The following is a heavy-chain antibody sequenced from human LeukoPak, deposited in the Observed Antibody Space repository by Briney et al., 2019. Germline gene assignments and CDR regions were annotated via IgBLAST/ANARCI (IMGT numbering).Heavy chain of an antibody. Sequence: SVNVSCKASGGTFSSYAISWVRQAPGQGLEWMGGIIPIFGTANYAQKFQGRVTITADESTSTAYMELSSLRSEDTAVYYCARDGVVPAAIIRRLRDYYYGMDVWGQGTTVTVSS. CDR3: ARDGVVPAAIIRRLRDYYYGMDV. D-gene: IGHD2-2*01. J-gene: IGHJ6*02. CDR1: GGTFSSYA. V-gene: IGHV1-69*13. CDR2: IIPIFGTA.